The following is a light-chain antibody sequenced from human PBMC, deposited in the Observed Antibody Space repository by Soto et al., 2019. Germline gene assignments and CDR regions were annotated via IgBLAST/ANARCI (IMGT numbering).Light chain of an antibody. V-gene: IGKV3-15*01. Sequence: EIVMTQSPATLSVSPGERVTLSCRASQSVSSYLARYQQKPGQPPRLLIYDASTRATGIPARFSGSGSGTEFTLTVTSLQSEDFAIYYCHQYNTWPFFTFGPGTRVDI. J-gene: IGKJ3*01. CDR1: QSVSSY. CDR2: DAS. CDR3: HQYNTWPFFT.